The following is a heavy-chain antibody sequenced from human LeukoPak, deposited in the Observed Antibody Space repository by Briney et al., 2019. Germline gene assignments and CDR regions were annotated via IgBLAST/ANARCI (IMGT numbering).Heavy chain of an antibody. V-gene: IGHV4-39*01. Sequence: PAETLSLTCTVSGATIRSSGCYWGWIRQPPGEGLEWIGSVYLSGSTYYNPSLKSRVTISMDTSKNQFSLKLSSVTAADTAEYYCARTYYYDSSGSYSGIYNFDYWGQGPL. D-gene: IGHD3-22*01. CDR1: GATIRSSGCY. CDR3: ARTYYYDSSGSYSGIYNFDY. CDR2: VYLSGST. J-gene: IGHJ4*02.